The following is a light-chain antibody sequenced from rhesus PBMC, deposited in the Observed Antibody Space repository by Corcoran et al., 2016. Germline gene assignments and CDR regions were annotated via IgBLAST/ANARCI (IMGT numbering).Light chain of an antibody. CDR2: EVS. CDR3: CSFTTSATDI. CDR1: SSDVGGYNY. J-gene: IGLJ1*01. V-gene: IGLV2S7*01. Sequence: QSAPTQPPSVSGSPGQSVTISCTGTSSDVGGYNYVSWYQHYPCKAPKVIIYEVSTRPSGVSDRFSGSKSGNTASLTISGLQVEDEADYYCCSFTTSATDIFGAGTRLSVL.